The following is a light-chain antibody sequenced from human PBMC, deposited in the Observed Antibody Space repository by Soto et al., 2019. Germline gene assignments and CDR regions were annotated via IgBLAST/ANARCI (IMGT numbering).Light chain of an antibody. V-gene: IGKV1-5*03. CDR3: QQYEIYPLT. CDR1: QKINTW. CDR2: EAS. J-gene: IGKJ4*01. Sequence: IPMTQSPSTLSASVGDRVTITCRASQKINTWVAWYQQRPGKAPQLLIYEASSLEPGVPSRFGGSGSGTDFTLTISSLQPDDFATYYCQQYEIYPLTFGGGTHVE.